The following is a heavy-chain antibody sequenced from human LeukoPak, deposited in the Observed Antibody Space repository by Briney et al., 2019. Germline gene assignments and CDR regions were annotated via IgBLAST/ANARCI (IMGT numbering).Heavy chain of an antibody. D-gene: IGHD5-24*01. V-gene: IGHV4-59*01. Sequence: SETLSLTCTVSGGSINNYYWSWIRHAPGKGLECIGYIYYSGGANYNPSLKSRVTISVDTSKNQFSLRLSSVTAADTAVYYCARGREMATLKAFDPWGQGTLVTVSS. CDR3: ARGREMATLKAFDP. CDR1: GGSINNYY. CDR2: IYYSGGA. J-gene: IGHJ5*02.